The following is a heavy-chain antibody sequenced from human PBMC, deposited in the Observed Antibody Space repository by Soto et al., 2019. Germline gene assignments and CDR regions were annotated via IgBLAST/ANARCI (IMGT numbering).Heavy chain of an antibody. V-gene: IGHV3-7*03. CDR1: GFTFKTYW. J-gene: IGHJ4*02. D-gene: IGHD1-26*01. CDR2: MNEDANTK. Sequence: PGGSLRLSCEVSGFTFKTYWMSWVRHAPGKGLEWLANMNEDANTKYYLDSVKGRFTIYRDNAKNSLYLQMNSLRAEDTAVYCCARDKVVGPTTLDYWGQGTLVTVSS. CDR3: ARDKVVGPTTLDY.